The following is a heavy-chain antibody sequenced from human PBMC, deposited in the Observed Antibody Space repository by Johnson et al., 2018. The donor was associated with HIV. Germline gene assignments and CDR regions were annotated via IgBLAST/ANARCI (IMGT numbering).Heavy chain of an antibody. CDR2: ISYDGSNQ. Sequence: GLEWVAVISYDGSNQYYADSVKGRFTISRDNSKNTLYLQMNSLRAEDTAVYYCARARTVVIARPDAFDIWGQGTMVTVSS. J-gene: IGHJ3*02. CDR3: ARARTVVIARPDAFDI. V-gene: IGHV3-30*04. D-gene: IGHD2-21*01.